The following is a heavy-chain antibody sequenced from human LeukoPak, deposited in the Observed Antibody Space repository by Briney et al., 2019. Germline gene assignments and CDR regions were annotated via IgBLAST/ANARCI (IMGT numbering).Heavy chain of an antibody. D-gene: IGHD3-10*01. CDR3: TRPLNYYGSGSYYYYMDV. CDR2: TRSQANSYAT. CDR1: GFTFSGSA. Sequence: GGSLRLSCAATGFTFSGSAMHWVRQAPGKGLEWVSRTRSQANSYATAYAASVKGRFTISRDDSKNTAYLQMNSLKTEDTAVYYCTRPLNYYGSGSYYYYMDVWGKGTTVTI. J-gene: IGHJ6*03. V-gene: IGHV3-73*01.